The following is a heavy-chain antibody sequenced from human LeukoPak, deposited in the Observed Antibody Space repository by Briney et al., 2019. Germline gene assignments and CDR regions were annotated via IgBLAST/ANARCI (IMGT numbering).Heavy chain of an antibody. CDR2: INPNSGGT. V-gene: IGHV1-2*06. J-gene: IGHJ4*02. CDR1: GYTFTGYY. D-gene: IGHD6-13*01. Sequence: ASVKVSCKASGYTFTGYYMHWVRQAPGQGLEWMGRINPNSGGTNYAQKFQGRVTMTRDTSISTAYMELSRLRSDDTAVYYCARELVKRLVWDYWGQGTLVTVSS. CDR3: ARELVKRLVWDY.